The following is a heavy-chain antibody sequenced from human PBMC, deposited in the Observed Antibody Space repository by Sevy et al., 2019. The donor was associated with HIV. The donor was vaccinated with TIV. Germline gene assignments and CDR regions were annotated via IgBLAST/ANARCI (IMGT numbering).Heavy chain of an antibody. CDR2: ISYDGSNK. D-gene: IGHD2-21*01. V-gene: IGHV3-30*03. CDR1: GFTFSSYG. J-gene: IGHJ4*02. CDR3: ATLCGGDCYLDY. Sequence: GGSLRLSCAASGFTFSSYGMHWVRQAPGKGLEWVAVISYDGSNKYYAHSVKGRFTISRDNSKNTLYLQMNSLRAEDTAVYYCATLCGGDCYLDYWGQGTLVTVSS.